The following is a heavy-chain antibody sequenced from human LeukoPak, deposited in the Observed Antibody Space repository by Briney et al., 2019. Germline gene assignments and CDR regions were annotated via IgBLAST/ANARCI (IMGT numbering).Heavy chain of an antibody. V-gene: IGHV3-33*06. D-gene: IGHD4-17*01. Sequence: PGGPLRLSCAASGFTFSNYGMHWVRQAPGKGLEWVAVIWYDGSNGYYADSVKGRFTISRDNSKNTLYLQMNSLRAEDTAVYYCAKKRGYGFHSLPMDVWGQGTTVTVSS. CDR3: AKKRGYGFHSLPMDV. CDR2: IWYDGSNG. J-gene: IGHJ6*02. CDR1: GFTFSNYG.